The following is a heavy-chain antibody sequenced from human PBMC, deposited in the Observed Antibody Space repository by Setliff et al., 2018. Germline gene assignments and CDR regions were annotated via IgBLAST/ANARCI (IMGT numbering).Heavy chain of an antibody. D-gene: IGHD6-6*01. CDR2: IIPMFGT. CDR1: GYGFTSYG. V-gene: IGHV1-69*13. J-gene: IGHJ4*02. Sequence: SVKVSCKVSGYGFTSYGISWVREAPGQGLEWMGGIIPMFGTNYAQKFQGRVTITADESTSTAYMELSSLRSEDTAVYYCATLSSSSIDYWGQGTLVTVSS. CDR3: ATLSSSSIDY.